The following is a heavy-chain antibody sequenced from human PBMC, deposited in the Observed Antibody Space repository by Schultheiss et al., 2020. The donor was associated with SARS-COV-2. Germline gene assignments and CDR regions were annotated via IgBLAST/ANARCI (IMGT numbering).Heavy chain of an antibody. CDR3: ASLDGYYLPSD. CDR1: GGSISSSSYY. D-gene: IGHD5-24*01. J-gene: IGHJ4*02. CDR2: IYYSGST. Sequence: SETLSLTCTVSGGSISSSSYYWGWIRQPPGKGLEWIGSIYYSGSTYYNPSLKSRVTISVDTSKNQFSLKLSSVTAADTAVYYCASLDGYYLPSDWGQGTLVTVSS. V-gene: IGHV4-39*01.